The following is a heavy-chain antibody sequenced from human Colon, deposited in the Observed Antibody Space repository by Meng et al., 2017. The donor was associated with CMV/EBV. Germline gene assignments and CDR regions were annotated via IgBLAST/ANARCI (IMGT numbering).Heavy chain of an antibody. CDR2: INSDGGMT. D-gene: IGHD6-13*01. CDR3: ARVPYSSHSGLDF. Sequence: GSGYTFNNYWMHWVRQAPGKGLVWVARINSDGGMTSYPDAVRGRFTVSRDNRKNTLYLQMNSLRADDTAVYYCARVPYSSHSGLDFWGQGTLVTVSS. V-gene: IGHV3-74*01. J-gene: IGHJ1*01. CDR1: GYTFNNYW.